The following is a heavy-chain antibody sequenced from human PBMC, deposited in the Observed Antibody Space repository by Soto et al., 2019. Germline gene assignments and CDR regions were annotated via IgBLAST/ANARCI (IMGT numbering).Heavy chain of an antibody. CDR2: IYKSATT. CDR1: GDSISNLDYF. V-gene: IGHV4-30-4*01. Sequence: SETMSLTCSVSGDSISNLDYFWAWIRQPPGQALEYIGYIYKSATTYYNPSFESRVAISVDTSKSQFSLNVTSVTAADTAVYFCARGRYCLTGRCFPNWFDSWGQGALVTVSS. CDR3: ARGRYCLTGRCFPNWFDS. J-gene: IGHJ5*01. D-gene: IGHD7-27*01.